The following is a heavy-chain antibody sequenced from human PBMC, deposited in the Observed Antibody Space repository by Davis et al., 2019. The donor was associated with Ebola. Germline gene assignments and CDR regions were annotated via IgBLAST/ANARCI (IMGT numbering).Heavy chain of an antibody. CDR1: GFPFSSYA. V-gene: IGHV3-23*01. Sequence: PGGSLRLSCAASGFPFSSYAMNWVRQAPGKGLEWVSSTTGSGGRTYDADSVKGRFTIYRDNSKNTLYLQMNSLRAEDTAIYYCAKPRDYSGYFFDSWGQGTLVTVSS. J-gene: IGHJ4*02. CDR2: TTGSGGRT. D-gene: IGHD3-9*01. CDR3: AKPRDYSGYFFDS.